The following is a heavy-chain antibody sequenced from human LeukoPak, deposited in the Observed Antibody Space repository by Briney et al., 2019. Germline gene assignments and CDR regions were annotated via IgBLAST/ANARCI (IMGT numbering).Heavy chain of an antibody. V-gene: IGHV3-21*01. Sequence: GGSLRLSCAASGFTFSSYSMNWVRQAPGKGLEWVSSISSSSSYIYYADSVKGRFTISRDNSKNTLYLQMNSLRAEDTAVYYCARRGAAAGFDYWGQGTLVTVSS. CDR1: GFTFSSYS. D-gene: IGHD6-13*01. CDR3: ARRGAAAGFDY. J-gene: IGHJ4*02. CDR2: ISSSSSYI.